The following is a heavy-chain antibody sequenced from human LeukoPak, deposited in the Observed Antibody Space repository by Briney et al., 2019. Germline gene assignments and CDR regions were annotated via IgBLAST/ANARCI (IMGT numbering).Heavy chain of an antibody. CDR1: GYAITSHF. CDR2: IHPDGETT. Sequence: ASVKVSCKTSGYAITSHFMHWVRQAPGQGLEWVGTIHPDGETTTYGQKFQGRVTMTCDTSTSTVYMDLSSLRSEDTAVYYCARAYYDSSAYHHAVYFDYWGQGTLVTVSS. D-gene: IGHD3-22*01. CDR3: ARAYYDSSAYHHAVYFDY. V-gene: IGHV1-46*01. J-gene: IGHJ4*02.